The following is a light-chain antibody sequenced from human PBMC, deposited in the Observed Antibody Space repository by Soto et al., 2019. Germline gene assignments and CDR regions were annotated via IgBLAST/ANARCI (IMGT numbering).Light chain of an antibody. CDR1: QGISSY. Sequence: DIQLTQSPSFLSASVGDRVTITCRASQGISSYLGWYQQKPGKAPKLLIYASTTLQSGVPSRFSGSGSGTEFNLTVSSLQPEDFATYYCQHLDSYSTFGQGTRLEIK. CDR3: QHLDSYST. V-gene: IGKV1-9*01. J-gene: IGKJ5*01. CDR2: AST.